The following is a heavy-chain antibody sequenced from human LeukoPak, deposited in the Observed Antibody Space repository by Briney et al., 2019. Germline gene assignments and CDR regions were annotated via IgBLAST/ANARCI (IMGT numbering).Heavy chain of an antibody. CDR3: AREETRITMLRGVTYFEY. V-gene: IGHV3-20*04. D-gene: IGHD3-10*01. CDR2: ISCT. J-gene: IGHJ4*02. CDR1: GFTFDDYG. Sequence: GGSLRLSCAASGFTFDDYGMSWVRQAPGKGLEWVSFISCTGYADSVKGRFTISRDNAENSLYLQMSSLRAEDTALYYCAREETRITMLRGVTYFEYWGQGTLVTVSS.